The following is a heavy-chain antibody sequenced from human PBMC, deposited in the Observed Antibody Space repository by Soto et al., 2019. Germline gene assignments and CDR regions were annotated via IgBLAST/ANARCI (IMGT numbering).Heavy chain of an antibody. D-gene: IGHD3-10*01. CDR2: INPNSGGT. V-gene: IGHV1-2*02. CDR3: ARGGCRCYYGGAVGY. J-gene: IGHJ4*02. Sequence: ASVKVSCKASGYTFTGYSMHWVRQAPGQGLEWMGWINPNSGGTNYAQKFQGRVTMTRDTSISTAYMELSRLRSDDTAVYYCARGGCRCYYGGAVGYWGQGTLVTVSS. CDR1: GYTFTGYS.